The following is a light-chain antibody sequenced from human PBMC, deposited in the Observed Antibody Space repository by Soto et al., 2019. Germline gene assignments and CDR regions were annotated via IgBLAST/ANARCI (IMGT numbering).Light chain of an antibody. V-gene: IGKV3-15*01. CDR1: QSVSSS. Sequence: EIVMTQSPVTLSVSPGERATLSCRASQSVSSSLAWFQQKPGQAPRLLIYGASTRATGIPARFSGSGSGTEFTLNISSLQSEDFAVYYCQQYNNWPRTFGQGTKLE. CDR3: QQYNNWPRT. CDR2: GAS. J-gene: IGKJ2*01.